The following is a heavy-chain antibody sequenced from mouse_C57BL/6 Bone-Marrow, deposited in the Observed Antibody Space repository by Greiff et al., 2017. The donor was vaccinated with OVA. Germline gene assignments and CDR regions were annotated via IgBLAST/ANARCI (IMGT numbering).Heavy chain of an antibody. Sequence: VHVKQSGPVLVKPGASVKMSCKASGYTFTDYYMNWVKQSHGKSLEWIGVINPYNGGTSYNQKFKGKATLTVDKSSSTAYMELNSLTSEDSAVYYCARGGYYVGDYWGQGTTLTVSS. V-gene: IGHV1-19*01. CDR1: GYTFTDYY. J-gene: IGHJ2*01. D-gene: IGHD2-3*01. CDR2: INPYNGGT. CDR3: ARGGYYVGDY.